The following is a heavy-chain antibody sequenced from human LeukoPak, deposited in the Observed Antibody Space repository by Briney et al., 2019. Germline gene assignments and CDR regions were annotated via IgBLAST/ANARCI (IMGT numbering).Heavy chain of an antibody. J-gene: IGHJ4*02. Sequence: GGSLRLSCAASGFTFSSYAMGWVRQAPGKGLELVSAISGSGGSTYYADSVKGRFTISRDNSKNTLYLQMNSLRAEDTAVYYCAKVRRITNGGYFDYWGQGTLVTVSS. CDR2: ISGSGGST. CDR1: GFTFSSYA. D-gene: IGHD2-8*01. V-gene: IGHV3-23*01. CDR3: AKVRRITNGGYFDY.